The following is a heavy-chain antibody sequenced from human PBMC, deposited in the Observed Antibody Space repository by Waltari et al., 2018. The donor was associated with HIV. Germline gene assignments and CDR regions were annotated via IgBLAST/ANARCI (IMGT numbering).Heavy chain of an antibody. D-gene: IGHD3-22*01. CDR1: GGSFNGYY. J-gene: IGHJ1*01. V-gene: IGHV4-34*02. CDR3: ARGDYYYYDSSGLDS. Sequence: VHLQQWAAGLPKTSETLSLTCAVYGGSFNGYYWTWIRQSPGRGLEWIGEVNDSGDTNYNSSRKRRATMSVNTFKNQFSLKLMSVTAADTATYYCARGDYYYYDSSGLDSWGQGTPVTVSS. CDR2: VNDSGDT.